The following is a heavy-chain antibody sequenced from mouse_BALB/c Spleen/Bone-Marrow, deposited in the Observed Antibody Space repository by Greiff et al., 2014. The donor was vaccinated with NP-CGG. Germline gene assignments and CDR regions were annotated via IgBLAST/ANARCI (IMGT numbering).Heavy chain of an antibody. J-gene: IGHJ2*01. CDR2: IRTKADDHAT. V-gene: IGHV6-6*01. CDR1: GFAFSDTW. CDR3: TPHPFDY. Sequence: EVMLVESGGGLVQPGGSMKLSCAASGFAFSDTWLDWVRRSPEKGPEWVAEIRTKADDHATYYAESVKGRFTISRDDSISSVYLQMNSLRAEDTGIYYCTPHPFDYWGQGTTLTVSS.